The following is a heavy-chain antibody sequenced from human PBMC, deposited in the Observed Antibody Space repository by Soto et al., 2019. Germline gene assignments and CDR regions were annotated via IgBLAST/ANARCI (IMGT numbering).Heavy chain of an antibody. J-gene: IGHJ6*02. Sequence: SETLSLTCAVSGGSISSGGYSWSWVRQPPGKGLECIGYIYHSGSTYYNPSLKSRVTISVDRSKNQFSLKLTSVTAADTAVYYCARAHYGDYGYGMDVWGQGTPVTVSS. CDR1: GGSISSGGYS. V-gene: IGHV4-30-2*01. D-gene: IGHD4-17*01. CDR3: ARAHYGDYGYGMDV. CDR2: IYHSGST.